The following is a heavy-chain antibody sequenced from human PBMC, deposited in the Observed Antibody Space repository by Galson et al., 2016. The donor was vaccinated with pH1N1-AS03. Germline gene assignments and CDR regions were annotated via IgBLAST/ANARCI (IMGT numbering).Heavy chain of an antibody. V-gene: IGHV4-39*07. CDR1: GDSISSTPYY. D-gene: IGHD1-26*01. CDR2: IYFRGAT. J-gene: IGHJ4*02. CDR3: ARHVGGSYPNDLDS. Sequence: LSLTCTVSGDSISSTPYYWGWIRQPPGKGLKWIGTIYFRGATYYSPSLKSRVTISIDSSKNLFSLSLSSVTAADTAVYYCARHVGGSYPNDLDSWGQGTLVIVSS.